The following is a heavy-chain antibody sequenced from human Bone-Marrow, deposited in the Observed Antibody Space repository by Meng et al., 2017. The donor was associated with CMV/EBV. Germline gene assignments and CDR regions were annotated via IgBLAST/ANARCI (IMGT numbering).Heavy chain of an antibody. J-gene: IGHJ5*02. CDR3: ARDNFHCTNGVCQYIWFDP. CDR1: FTGYY. V-gene: IGHV1-2*04. Sequence: FTGYYRHWVRQAPGQGLEWMGWINPNSGGTNYAQKFQGWVTMTRDTSISTAYMELSRLRSDDTAVYYCARDNFHCTNGVCQYIWFDPWGQGTLVTVSS. D-gene: IGHD2-8*01. CDR2: INPNSGGT.